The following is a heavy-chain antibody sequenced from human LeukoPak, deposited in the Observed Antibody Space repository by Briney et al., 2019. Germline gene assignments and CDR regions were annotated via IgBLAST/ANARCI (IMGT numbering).Heavy chain of an antibody. CDR3: ARDSLYGGNLWYFDF. CDR1: GYTFTSYY. J-gene: IGHJ2*01. V-gene: IGHV1-46*01. D-gene: IGHD4-23*01. Sequence: ASVKVSCTASGYTFTSYYMHWVRQAPGQGLEWMGIINPSGGSTSYAQKFQGRVTMTRDTSTSTVYMELSSLRSEDTAVYYCARDSLYGGNLWYFDFWGRGTLATVSS. CDR2: INPSGGST.